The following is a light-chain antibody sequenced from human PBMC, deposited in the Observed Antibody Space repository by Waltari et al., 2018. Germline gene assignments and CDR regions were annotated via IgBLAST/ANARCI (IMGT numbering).Light chain of an antibody. V-gene: IGLV2-23*02. CDR1: SRNVENYNL. CDR3: CSFAGGNNFEVI. Sequence: QSALTQPASVSGSPGQSITISCTGTSRNVENYNLASWYQHHPGKAPKLLIYEVSKRPEGISNRFSGSTSGNTASLTISGLQAEDESDYYCCSFAGGNNFEVIFGGGTRLTVL. CDR2: EVS. J-gene: IGLJ2*01.